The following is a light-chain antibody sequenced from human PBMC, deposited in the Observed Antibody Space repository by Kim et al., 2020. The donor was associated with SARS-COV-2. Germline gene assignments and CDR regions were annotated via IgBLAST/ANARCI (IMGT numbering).Light chain of an antibody. CDR1: QTISSY. Sequence: SASAGDRVIITCRANQTISSYLAWYQQKSGKAPQLLIYATSTLQSGVPSRFSGSGSGTDFALTISCLQSEDFATYYCQQYYTYPLTFGGGTKLEI. J-gene: IGKJ4*01. V-gene: IGKV1-8*01. CDR2: ATS. CDR3: QQYYTYPLT.